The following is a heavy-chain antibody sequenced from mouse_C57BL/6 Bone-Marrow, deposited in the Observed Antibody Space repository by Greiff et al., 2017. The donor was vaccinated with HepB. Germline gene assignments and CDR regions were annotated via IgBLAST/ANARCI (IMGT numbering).Heavy chain of an antibody. V-gene: IGHV3-6*01. CDR3: ARGVYYGNPFDY. J-gene: IGHJ2*01. CDR2: ISYDGSN. Sequence: EVQRVESGPGLVKPSQSLSLTCSVTGYSITSGYYWNWIRQFPGNKLEWMGYISYDGSNNYNPSLKNRISITRDTSKNQFFLKLNSVTTEDTATYYCARGVYYGNPFDYWGQGTTLTVSS. CDR1: GYSITSGYY. D-gene: IGHD2-1*01.